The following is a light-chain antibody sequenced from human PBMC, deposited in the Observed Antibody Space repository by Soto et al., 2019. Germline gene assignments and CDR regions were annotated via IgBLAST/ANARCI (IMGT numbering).Light chain of an antibody. CDR1: TGTVTSSHY. CDR2: DTS. V-gene: IGLV7-46*01. CDR3: LLSYSGARVV. J-gene: IGLJ2*01. Sequence: QAVVTQEPSLTVSPGGTVTLTCASSTGTVTSSHYPHWFQQRPGQAPRTLIYDTSNKHSWTPARFSGSLLGGKAALTLSGAQPEDEAEYYCLLSYSGARVVFGGGTSSPS.